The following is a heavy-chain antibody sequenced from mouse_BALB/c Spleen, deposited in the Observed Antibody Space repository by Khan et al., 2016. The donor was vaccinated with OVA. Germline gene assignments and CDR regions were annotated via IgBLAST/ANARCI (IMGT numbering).Heavy chain of an antibody. CDR2: INPNNGGT. Sequence: VQLQQSGPELVKPGASVKISCKTSGYTFTEYTMHWVKQSHGKSLEWIGRINPNNGGTSYNQKFKGKATLTVDTSSTTAYMEIRSLTSEDSAVYYCARRDYYAYFWFFDVWGAGTTVTVSS. V-gene: IGHV1-22*01. J-gene: IGHJ1*01. D-gene: IGHD1-2*01. CDR3: ARRDYYAYFWFFDV. CDR1: GYTFTEYT.